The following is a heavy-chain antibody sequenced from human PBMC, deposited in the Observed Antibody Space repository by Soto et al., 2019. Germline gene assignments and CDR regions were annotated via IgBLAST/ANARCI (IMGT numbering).Heavy chain of an antibody. CDR3: ARALDDATTGLGYYYYGMDV. Sequence: TLYLTCSVSGGSVSRGDDYWKWIRHHPGKGLEWIGYIYYSGSTYHNPSLESRVSISVDTSKNQFSLKLSSVNAADTAVYYCARALDDATTGLGYYYYGMDVWGQGTMVT. J-gene: IGHJ6*02. CDR2: IYYSGST. CDR1: GGSVSRGDDY. V-gene: IGHV4-31*03. D-gene: IGHD4-17*01.